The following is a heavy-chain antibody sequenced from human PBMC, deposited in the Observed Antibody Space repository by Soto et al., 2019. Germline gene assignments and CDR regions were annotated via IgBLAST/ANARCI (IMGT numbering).Heavy chain of an antibody. Sequence: QVQLQESGPGLVKPSGTLSLTCAVSGGSISSSNWWSWVRQPPGKGLEWIGEIYHSGSTNYNPSLKSRVTISVDKSKNQFSLKLSSVTAADTAVYYCARDPGYSSGWRKNWFDPWGQGTLVTVSS. CDR1: GGSISSSNW. J-gene: IGHJ5*02. D-gene: IGHD6-19*01. CDR2: IYHSGST. V-gene: IGHV4-4*02. CDR3: ARDPGYSSGWRKNWFDP.